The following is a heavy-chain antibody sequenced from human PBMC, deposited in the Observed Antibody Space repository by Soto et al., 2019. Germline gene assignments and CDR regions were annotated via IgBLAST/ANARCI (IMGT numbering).Heavy chain of an antibody. CDR2: IYYSGST. V-gene: IGHV4-61*01. CDR3: ARSMYSTLAQLYYGMDV. J-gene: IGHJ6*02. D-gene: IGHD6-13*01. CDR1: GGSVSSGSYY. Sequence: SETLSLTCTVSGGSVSSGSYYWSWIRQPPGKGLEWIGYIYYSGSTNYNPSLKSRVTISVDTSKNQLSLKLSSATAADTAVYYCARSMYSTLAQLYYGMDVWGQGTTVTVS.